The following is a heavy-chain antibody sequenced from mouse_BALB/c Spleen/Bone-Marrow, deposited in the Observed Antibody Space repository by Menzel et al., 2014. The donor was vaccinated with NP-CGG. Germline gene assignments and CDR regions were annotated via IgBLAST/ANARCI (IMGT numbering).Heavy chain of an antibody. J-gene: IGHJ4*01. CDR3: ARWGNYGDYAMDY. CDR1: GYTFTSYY. CDR2: IYPGNVNT. Sequence: VQLVESGPELVKSGASVRISCKASGYTFTSYYIHWVKQRPGQGLEWIGWIYPGNVNTKYNEKFKGKATLTADKSSSTAYMQLSSLTSEDSAVYFCARWGNYGDYAMDYWGQGTSVTVSS. D-gene: IGHD2-1*01. V-gene: IGHV1S56*01.